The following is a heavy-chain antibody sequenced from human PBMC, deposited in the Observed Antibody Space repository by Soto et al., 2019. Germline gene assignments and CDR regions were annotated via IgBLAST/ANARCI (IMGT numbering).Heavy chain of an antibody. CDR3: ARSGDNYNRLDY. D-gene: IGHD1-1*01. V-gene: IGHV3-11*06. J-gene: IGHJ4*02. CDR2: SSNSGTFS. Sequence: GGSLRLSCEGSGFTFSDYYISWIRQAPGKGLEWISYSSNSGTFSRYAGSVKGRFSISRDNTKNLLYLQMNSLRAEDTAVYYCARSGDNYNRLDYWGQGTPVTVSS. CDR1: GFTFSDYY.